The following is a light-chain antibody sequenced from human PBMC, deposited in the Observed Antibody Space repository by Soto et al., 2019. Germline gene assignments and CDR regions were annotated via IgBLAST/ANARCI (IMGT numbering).Light chain of an antibody. CDR3: QQEGNSPPYT. CDR2: GAS. V-gene: IGKV3-20*01. Sequence: VLTQSPGTLSLSPGERATISCRASQRISSNYLAWYQHKPGQAPRLLIYGASSRATGIPHRFSGSGSGTDFTLTLRRLEPEACGVFYWQQEGNSPPYTFGHGTRLEIK. CDR1: QRISSNY. J-gene: IGKJ2*01.